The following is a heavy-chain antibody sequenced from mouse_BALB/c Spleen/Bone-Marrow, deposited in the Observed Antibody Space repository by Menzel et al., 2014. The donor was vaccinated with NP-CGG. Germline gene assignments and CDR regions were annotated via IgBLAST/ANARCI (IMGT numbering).Heavy chain of an antibody. V-gene: IGHV1-4*01. Sequence: QVQLQQSGAELARPGASVKMSCQASGYTFTRYTMHWEKKRPGQGLEWIGYIIPNSGYSNYNQKFKDKATLTADKSSSTAYMQLSSLTSEDSAVYYCTIRYYAMDYWGQGTSVTVSS. J-gene: IGHJ4*01. D-gene: IGHD1-1*01. CDR2: IIPNSGYS. CDR1: GYTFTRYT. CDR3: TIRYYAMDY.